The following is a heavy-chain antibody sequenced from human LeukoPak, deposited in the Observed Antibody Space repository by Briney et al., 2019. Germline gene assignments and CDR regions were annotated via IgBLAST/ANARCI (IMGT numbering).Heavy chain of an antibody. D-gene: IGHD2/OR15-2a*01. CDR2: IYYSGNT. V-gene: IGHV4-39*01. J-gene: IGHJ3*02. CDR3: TRLLRSIDAFDI. CDR1: GGSISSSSSY. Sequence: SETLSLTCTVSGGSISSSSSYWGWIRQPPGEGLEWIGSIYYSGNTYYNPSLRSRVTISVDTSKNQFSLKLGSVTAADTALYYCTRLLRSIDAFDIWGQGTMVTVSS.